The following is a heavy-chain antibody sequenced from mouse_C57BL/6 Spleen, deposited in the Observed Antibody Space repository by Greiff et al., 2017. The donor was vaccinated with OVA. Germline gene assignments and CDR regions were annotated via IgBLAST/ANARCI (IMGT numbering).Heavy chain of an antibody. Sequence: VKLVESGPGLVQPSQSLSITCTVSGFSLTSYGVHWVRQSPGKGLEWLGVIWSGGRTDYNAAFISRLSISKDKSKTQVFFKMNRLQADDTAIYYCARRDYGSSYVGYFDVWGTGTTVTVSS. CDR3: ARRDYGSSYVGYFDV. CDR2: IWSGGRT. V-gene: IGHV2-2*01. J-gene: IGHJ1*03. D-gene: IGHD1-1*01. CDR1: GFSLTSYG.